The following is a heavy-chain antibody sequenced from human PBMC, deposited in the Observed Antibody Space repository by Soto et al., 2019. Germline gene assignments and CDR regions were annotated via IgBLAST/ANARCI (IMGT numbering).Heavy chain of an antibody. D-gene: IGHD6-6*01. J-gene: IGHJ4*02. Sequence: QVQLVQSGAAVKKPGSSVKVSCKASGGTFSSYAISWVRQAPGQGLAWMGGIIPIFGPANYAQKFQGRVTITADESTSTADMELSSLSSEDTAVYCCASGCTRYSSSSYYFDDWGQGTLVTVSS. CDR1: GGTFSSYA. CDR2: IIPIFGPA. V-gene: IGHV1-69*01. CDR3: ASGCTRYSSSSYYFDD.